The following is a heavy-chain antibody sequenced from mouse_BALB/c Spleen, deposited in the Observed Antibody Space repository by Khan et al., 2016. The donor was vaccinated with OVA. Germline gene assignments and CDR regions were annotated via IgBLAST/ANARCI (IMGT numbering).Heavy chain of an antibody. CDR2: INPTSGYT. Sequence: VQLQQSGAELAKPGASVKMSCKASGYTFTTYWMYWVKQRPGQGLEWIGYINPTSGYTDYNEKFKDRATLSADKSSSTAYMQLSSLTSVDSAVYYSTRSKIDSWAQGTTRSVSS. J-gene: IGHJ2*01. CDR1: GYTFTTYW. V-gene: IGHV1-7*01. D-gene: IGHD2-5*01. CDR3: TRSKIDS.